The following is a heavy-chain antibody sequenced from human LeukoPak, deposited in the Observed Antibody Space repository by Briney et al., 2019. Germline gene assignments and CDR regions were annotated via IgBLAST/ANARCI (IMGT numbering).Heavy chain of an antibody. CDR1: GFTFSSYG. V-gene: IGHV3-30*18. Sequence: GRSLRLSCAASGFTFSSYGMHWVRQAPGKGLEWVADISYDGSNKYYADSVKGRFTISRDNSKNTLYLQMNSLRAEDTAVYYCAKDRRLVEYYFDYWGQGTLVTVSS. J-gene: IGHJ4*02. D-gene: IGHD6-19*01. CDR3: AKDRRLVEYYFDY. CDR2: ISYDGSNK.